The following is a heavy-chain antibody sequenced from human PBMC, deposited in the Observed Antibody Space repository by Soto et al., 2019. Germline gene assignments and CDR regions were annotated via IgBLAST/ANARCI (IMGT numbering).Heavy chain of an antibody. V-gene: IGHV3-53*01. CDR1: GFTVSSNY. D-gene: IGHD5-18*01. J-gene: IGHJ4*02. Sequence: PGGSLRLSCAASGFTVSSNYMSRVRQAPGKGLQWVSVIYSSGSTYYEDSVKGRFTISRDNPKNTLYLQMNSLRVEDTAVYYCARENSYPYFDFWGQGTQVTVSS. CDR3: ARENSYPYFDF. CDR2: IYSSGST.